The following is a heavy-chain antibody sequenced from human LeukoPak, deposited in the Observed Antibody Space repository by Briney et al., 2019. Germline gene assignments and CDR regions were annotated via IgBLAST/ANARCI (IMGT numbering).Heavy chain of an antibody. V-gene: IGHV3-33*01. Sequence: GGSLRLSCAASGFTFSSHGMHWVRQAPGKGLEWVTIIWNDGSNKNYVDSVKGRFIISRDNSKNTLYLQMDSLRDEDTAVYSCARDTHYAFDYWGQGALVTVSS. D-gene: IGHD3-16*01. CDR1: GFTFSSHG. CDR2: IWNDGSNK. CDR3: ARDTHYAFDY. J-gene: IGHJ4*02.